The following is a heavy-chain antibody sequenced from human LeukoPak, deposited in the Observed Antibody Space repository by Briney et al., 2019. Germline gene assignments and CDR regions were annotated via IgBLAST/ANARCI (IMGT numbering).Heavy chain of an antibody. Sequence: TGGSLRLSCAASGFTFSSYGMHWVRQAPGKGLEWVAVISYDGSNKYYADSVKGRFTISRDSSKNTLYLQMNSLRAGDAAVYYCAKAPVTTCSGAYCYPFDYWSQGTLVTVSS. CDR3: AKAPVTTCSGAYCYPFDY. V-gene: IGHV3-30*18. CDR2: ISYDGSNK. J-gene: IGHJ4*02. D-gene: IGHD2-15*01. CDR1: GFTFSSYG.